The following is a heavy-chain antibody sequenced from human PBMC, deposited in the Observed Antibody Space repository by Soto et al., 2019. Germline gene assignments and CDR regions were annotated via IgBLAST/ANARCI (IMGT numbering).Heavy chain of an antibody. J-gene: IGHJ5*02. CDR2: INPHGGST. CDR3: ARSSGGNFGIIIEGSNWFDP. CDR1: GDTFPTYY. D-gene: IGHD3-3*01. Sequence: DSLKVSCKGPGDTFPTYYLNWVRQAPGQGLEWMGVINPHGGSTKYAQKFQGRVTMTRDTSRSTVYMELRSLRSDDTAIYYCARSSGGNFGIIIEGSNWFDPCGQGTLVTVSS. V-gene: IGHV1-46*01.